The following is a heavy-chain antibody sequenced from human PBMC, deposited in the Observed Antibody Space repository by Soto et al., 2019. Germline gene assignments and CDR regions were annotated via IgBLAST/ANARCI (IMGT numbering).Heavy chain of an antibody. CDR2: IVAGNGDT. V-gene: IGHV1-3*01. D-gene: IGHD6-13*01. J-gene: IGHJ5*02. CDR3: ARDGATAGTARNWFDP. Sequence: ASVKVSCKTSGYTFTTYAVHWVRQAPGQRLEWMGWIVAGNGDTRYSDKFQGRLSITRDTSATTAYMELSSLRYEDTAVYYCARDGATAGTARNWFDPCGQGTLVTVSS. CDR1: GYTFTTYA.